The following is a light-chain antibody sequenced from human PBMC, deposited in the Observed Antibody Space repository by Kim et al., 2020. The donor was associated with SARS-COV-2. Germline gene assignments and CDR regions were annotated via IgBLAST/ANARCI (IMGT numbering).Light chain of an antibody. CDR3: CSYAGIYV. CDR2: DVS. V-gene: IGLV2-11*01. CDR1: SSDVGGYNY. Sequence: PGQSVTISCTGTSSDVGGYNYVSWYQQHPGKAPKLMIYDVSKRPSGVPDRFSGSKSGNTASLTISGLQAEDEADYYCCSYAGIYVFGTGTKVTVL. J-gene: IGLJ1*01.